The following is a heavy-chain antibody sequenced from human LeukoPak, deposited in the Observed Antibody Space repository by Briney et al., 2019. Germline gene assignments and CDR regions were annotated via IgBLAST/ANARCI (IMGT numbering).Heavy chain of an antibody. D-gene: IGHD3-3*01. CDR1: GFTFSSYG. J-gene: IGHJ6*02. CDR3: ARDITIFGVVMNYGMDV. CDR2: IWYGGSNK. V-gene: IGHV3-33*01. Sequence: GGSLRLSCAASGFTFSSYGMHWVRQAPGKGLEWVAVIWYGGSNKYYADSVKGRFTISRDNSKNTLYLQMNSLRAEDTAVYYCARDITIFGVVMNYGMDVWGQGTTVTVSS.